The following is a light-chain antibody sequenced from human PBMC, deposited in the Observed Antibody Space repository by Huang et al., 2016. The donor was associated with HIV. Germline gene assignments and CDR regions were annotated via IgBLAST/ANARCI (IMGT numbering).Light chain of an antibody. V-gene: IGKV1-39*01. CDR3: QHSFRPLFT. Sequence: DIQMTQSPSSLSASVGDSVTITCRASQRINTYVNWYQQKPGKAPKLLIHAASNLQSGVPSSFSGSGSGTDFTLTITSLQPEDFATYYCQHSFRPLFTFGPGTKVDIK. J-gene: IGKJ3*01. CDR1: QRINTY. CDR2: AAS.